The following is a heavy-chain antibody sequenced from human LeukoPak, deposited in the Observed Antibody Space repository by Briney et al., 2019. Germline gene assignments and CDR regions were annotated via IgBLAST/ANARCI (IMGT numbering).Heavy chain of an antibody. V-gene: IGHV3-23*01. CDR2: ISGSGGST. Sequence: GGSLRLSCAASGFTFSSYAMSWVRQAPGKGLEWVSAISGSGGSTYYADSVKGRFTISRDNSKTTLYLQMNSLRAEDTAVYYCAKADGGKGRSIQLDYWGQGTLVTVSS. CDR1: GFTFSSYA. CDR3: AKADGGKGRSIQLDY. D-gene: IGHD4-23*01. J-gene: IGHJ4*02.